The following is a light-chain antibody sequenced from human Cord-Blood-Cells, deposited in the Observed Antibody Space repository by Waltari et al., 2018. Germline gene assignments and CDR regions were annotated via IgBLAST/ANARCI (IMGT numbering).Light chain of an antibody. CDR3: SSYTSSSTYV. CDR1: SSLVGGYTY. Sequence: LTQPASVYGSPGQSIIISSSGTSSLVGGYTYVSWYQQHAGKAPKFMIYEVSNRPSGVSNRFSGSKSGNTASLTISGLQAEDEADYYCSSYTSSSTYVFGTGTKVTVL. J-gene: IGLJ1*01. CDR2: EVS. V-gene: IGLV2-14*01.